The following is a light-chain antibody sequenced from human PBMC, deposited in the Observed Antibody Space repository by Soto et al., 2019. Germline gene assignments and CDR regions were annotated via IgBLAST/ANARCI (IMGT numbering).Light chain of an antibody. CDR3: AAWDDRLRGFL. V-gene: IGLV1-47*01. CDR2: KNS. CDR1: SSNIGSNS. Sequence: QSVLTQPPSASGTPGQRVTISCSGSSSNIGSNSVYWYQQLPGTAPKLLIFKNSQRPSGVPDRFSGSKSGTSASLAVSGVRSGDEVDYYCAAWDDRLRGFLFGPGTKLTVL. J-gene: IGLJ1*01.